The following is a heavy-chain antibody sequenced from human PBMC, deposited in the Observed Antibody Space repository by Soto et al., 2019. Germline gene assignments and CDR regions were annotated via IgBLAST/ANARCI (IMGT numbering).Heavy chain of an antibody. CDR2: IYYSGST. J-gene: IGHJ5*02. D-gene: IGHD3-10*01. Sequence: PSETLSLTCTVSGVSVSSGSYYWSWIRQPPGKGLEWIGYIYYSGSTNYNPSLKSRVTISVDTSKDQFSLKLSSVTAADTAVYYCARASRRVMVRGVIFSGWFVPWGQGTLVTV. V-gene: IGHV4-61*01. CDR1: GVSVSSGSYY. CDR3: ARASRRVMVRGVIFSGWFVP.